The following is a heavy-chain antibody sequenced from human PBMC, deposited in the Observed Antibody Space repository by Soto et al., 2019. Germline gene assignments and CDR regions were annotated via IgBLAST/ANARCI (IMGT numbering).Heavy chain of an antibody. J-gene: IGHJ4*02. D-gene: IGHD6-13*01. CDR3: AKRGSSSWSNFDS. Sequence: GGSLRLSCAVSGFTFSNYAMNWVRQAPGKGLEWVSTISGGGGSTYYAESVKGRFTISRDNSKNTMYLQMNSLRADDTAVYYCAKRGSSSWSNFDSWGQGTLVTVSS. CDR2: ISGGGGST. CDR1: GFTFSNYA. V-gene: IGHV3-23*01.